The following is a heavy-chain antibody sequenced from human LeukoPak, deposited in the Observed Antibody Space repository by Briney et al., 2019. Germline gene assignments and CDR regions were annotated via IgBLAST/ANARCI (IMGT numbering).Heavy chain of an antibody. D-gene: IGHD2-2*01. J-gene: IGHJ4*02. CDR3: AKGYCGSTSCHFAY. CDR2: ISWNSGSI. V-gene: IGHV3-9*03. CDR1: GFTFDDYA. Sequence: GGSLRLPCAASGFTFDDYAMHWVRQAPGKGLEWVSGISWNSGSIGYADSVKGRFTISRDNAKNSLYLQMNSLRAEDMALYYCAKGYCGSTSCHFAYWGQGTLVTVSS.